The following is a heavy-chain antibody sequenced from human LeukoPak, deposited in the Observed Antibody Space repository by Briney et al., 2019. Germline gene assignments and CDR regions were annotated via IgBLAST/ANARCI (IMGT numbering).Heavy chain of an antibody. J-gene: IGHJ4*02. CDR1: GFTFSSFA. CDR2: ISRSGDNT. V-gene: IGHV3-23*01. D-gene: IGHD3-9*01. Sequence: GGSLRLSCAASGFTFSSFAMSWVRQAPGKGLEWVSAISRSGDNTHYADSVKGRFTISRDNSKNTLYLQMNTLRAEDTAVYYCAKDTMFYDILAGYPHFDYWGQGTLVTVSS. CDR3: AKDTMFYDILAGYPHFDY.